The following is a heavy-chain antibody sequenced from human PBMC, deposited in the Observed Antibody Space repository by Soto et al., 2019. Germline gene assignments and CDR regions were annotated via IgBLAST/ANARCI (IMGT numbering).Heavy chain of an antibody. CDR3: ARVGTIDNYYDSFDY. CDR1: GYTFINYA. D-gene: IGHD3-10*01. CDR2: INTLNGNT. J-gene: IGHJ4*02. Sequence: QVQLVQSGAEVKKPGASVKVSCKASGYTFINYAINWVRQAPGQRLEWMGWINTLNGNTRYSQKFQDRVTITRDTSASTVYMEMSGLRSEDTRVYYCARVGTIDNYYDSFDYWGQGTLVAVSS. V-gene: IGHV1-3*04.